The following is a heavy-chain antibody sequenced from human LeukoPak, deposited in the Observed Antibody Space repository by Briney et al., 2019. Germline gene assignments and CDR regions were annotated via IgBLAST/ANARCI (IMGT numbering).Heavy chain of an antibody. J-gene: IGHJ4*02. CDR2: INTNTGNP. D-gene: IGHD3-10*01. CDR1: GYTFTSYA. Sequence: ASVKVSCKASGYTFTSYAMNWVRQAPGQGLEWMGWINTNTGNPTYAQGFTGRFVFSLDTSVSTAYLQISSLKAEDTAVYYCARDSSITMVRGVIHYWGQGTLVTVSS. CDR3: ARDSSITMVRGVIHY. V-gene: IGHV7-4-1*02.